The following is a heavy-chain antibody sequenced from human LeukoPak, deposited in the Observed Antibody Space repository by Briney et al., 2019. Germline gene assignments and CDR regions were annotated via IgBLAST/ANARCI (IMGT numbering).Heavy chain of an antibody. D-gene: IGHD6-13*01. CDR2: IIPILGIA. CDR3: ARSMPGWSSSSWYLGY. CDR1: GGTFSSYT. Sequence: SVKVSCKASGGTFSSYTISWVRQAPGQGLEWMGRIIPILGIANYAQKFQGRVTITADKSTSTAYMELSSLRSEDTAVYYCARSMPGWSSSSWYLGYWGQGTLVTVSS. V-gene: IGHV1-69*02. J-gene: IGHJ4*02.